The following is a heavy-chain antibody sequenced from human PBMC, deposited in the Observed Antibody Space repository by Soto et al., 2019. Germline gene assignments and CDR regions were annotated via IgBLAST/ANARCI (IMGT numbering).Heavy chain of an antibody. CDR3: ARGLGGSGSSGFNY. CDR1: GGSISSSSYY. Sequence: SETLSLTCTVSGGSISSSSYYWGWIRQPPGKGLEWIGEINHSGSTNFNPSLKSRVSISVDTSKNQFSLKLSSVTAADTVVYYCARGLGGSGSSGFNYWGQGTLVTVSS. D-gene: IGHD3-10*01. CDR2: INHSGST. J-gene: IGHJ4*02. V-gene: IGHV4-39*07.